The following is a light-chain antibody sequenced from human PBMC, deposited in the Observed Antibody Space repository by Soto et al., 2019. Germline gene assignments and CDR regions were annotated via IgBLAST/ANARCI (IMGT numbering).Light chain of an antibody. V-gene: IGKV3-11*01. Sequence: EIVLTHSAGTLSLSPGERATLSCRASQSVSSYLAWYQQKPGQAPGLLIYDASNRATGIPARFSGSGSGTDFTLTISSLEPEDFAVYYCQQRSNWPPTFGQVTNVDIK. CDR3: QQRSNWPPT. J-gene: IGKJ1*01. CDR2: DAS. CDR1: QSVSSY.